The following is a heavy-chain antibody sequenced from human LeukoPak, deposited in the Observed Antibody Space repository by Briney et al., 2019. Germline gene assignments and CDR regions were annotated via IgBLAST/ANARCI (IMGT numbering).Heavy chain of an antibody. V-gene: IGHV3-48*01. D-gene: IGHD5-18*01. J-gene: IGHJ4*02. CDR3: ASGLTQQLWLGGTRAFDY. Sequence: PGGSLRLSCAASGFTFSSYSMNWVRQAPGKGLEWVSYISSSSSTIYYADSVKGRFTISRDNAKNSLYLQMNSLRAEDTAVYYCASGLTQQLWLGGTRAFDYWGQGTLVTVSS. CDR2: ISSSSSTI. CDR1: GFTFSSYS.